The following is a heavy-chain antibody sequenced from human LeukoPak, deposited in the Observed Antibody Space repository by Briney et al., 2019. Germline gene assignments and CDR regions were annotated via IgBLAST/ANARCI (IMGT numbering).Heavy chain of an antibody. CDR3: ARSAYYYDSSGSRIDC. V-gene: IGHV1-69*04. J-gene: IGHJ4*02. CDR2: IIPILGIA. CDR1: GYTFTSYA. Sequence: GASVKVSCKASGYTFTSYAISWVRQAPGQGLEWMGRIIPILGIANYAQKFQGRVTITADKSTSTAYMELSSLRSEDTAVYYCARSAYYYDSSGSRIDCWGQGTLVTVSS. D-gene: IGHD3-22*01.